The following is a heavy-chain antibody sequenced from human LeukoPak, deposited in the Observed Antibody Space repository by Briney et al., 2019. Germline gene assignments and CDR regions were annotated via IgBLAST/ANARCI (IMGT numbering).Heavy chain of an antibody. D-gene: IGHD6-13*01. Sequence: PSETLSLTCTVSGGSISSYYWSWIRQPPGKGLEWIGYIYYSGSTNYNPSLKSRVTISVDTSKNQFSLKLSSVTAADTAVYCCARVATVAAAAFFDYWGQGTLVTVSS. CDR1: GGSISSYY. CDR2: IYYSGST. J-gene: IGHJ4*02. V-gene: IGHV4-59*01. CDR3: ARVATVAAAAFFDY.